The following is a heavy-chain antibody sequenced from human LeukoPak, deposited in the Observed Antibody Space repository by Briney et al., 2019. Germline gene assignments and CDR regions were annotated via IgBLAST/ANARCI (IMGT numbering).Heavy chain of an antibody. V-gene: IGHV3-7*01. CDR3: AGVVVRGVILDY. CDR1: GFTFSSYW. J-gene: IGHJ4*02. D-gene: IGHD3-10*01. Sequence: QAGGSLRLSCAASGFTFSSYWMSWVRQAPGKGLELVANIKQDGSEKYYVYSVKGRFTISRENDKNSLYLQMNSLRAEDTAVYYCAGVVVRGVILDYWGQGTLVTVSS. CDR2: IKQDGSEK.